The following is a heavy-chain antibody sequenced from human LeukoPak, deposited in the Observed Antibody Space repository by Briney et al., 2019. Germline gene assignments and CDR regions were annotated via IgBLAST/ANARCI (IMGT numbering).Heavy chain of an antibody. CDR3: ARFYYYDSSGYYLGDYYYGMDV. Sequence: GGSLRLSCAASGFTFSSYAMSWVRQAPGKGLEWVSAISGSGGSTYYADSVKGRFTISRDNSKNTLYLQMNSLRAEDTAVYYCARFYYYDSSGYYLGDYYYGMDVWGQGTTVTVSS. J-gene: IGHJ6*02. V-gene: IGHV3-23*01. CDR2: ISGSGGST. CDR1: GFTFSSYA. D-gene: IGHD3-22*01.